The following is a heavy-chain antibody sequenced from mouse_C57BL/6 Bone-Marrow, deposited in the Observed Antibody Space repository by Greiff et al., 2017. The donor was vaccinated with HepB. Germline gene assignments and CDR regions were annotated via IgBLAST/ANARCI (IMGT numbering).Heavy chain of an antibody. CDR3: ARILSEAMDY. V-gene: IGHV1-63*01. CDR2: IYPGGGYT. Sequence: QVQLQQSGAELVRPGTSVKMSCKASGYTFTNYWIGWAKQRPGHGLEWIGDIYPGGGYTNYNEKFKGKATLTADKSSSTAFMQFSSLTSEDSAIYYCARILSEAMDYWGQGTSVTVSS. CDR1: GYTFTNYW. D-gene: IGHD6-5*01. J-gene: IGHJ4*01.